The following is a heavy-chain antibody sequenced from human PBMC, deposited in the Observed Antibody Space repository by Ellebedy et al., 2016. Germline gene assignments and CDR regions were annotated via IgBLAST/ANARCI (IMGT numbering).Heavy chain of an antibody. Sequence: GGSLRLXXAASESTFSGYTMNWVRQAPGKGLEWVSSISSSGSNIFYADSVKGRFTISRDNAKNSLFLLMNSLRAEDTAVYYCARDDYDILTVIYYGMDVWGQGTTVTVSS. D-gene: IGHD3-9*01. CDR2: ISSSGSNI. CDR1: ESTFSGYT. CDR3: ARDDYDILTVIYYGMDV. V-gene: IGHV3-21*01. J-gene: IGHJ6*02.